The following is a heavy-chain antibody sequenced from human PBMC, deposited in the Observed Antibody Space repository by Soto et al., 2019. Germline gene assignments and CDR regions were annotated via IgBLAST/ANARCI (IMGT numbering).Heavy chain of an antibody. CDR1: GGSISSYY. Sequence: SEPLSLTCTVSGGSISSYYWSWIRQPAGKGLEWIGRIYTSGSTNYNPSLKIRVTMSVYTSKNQLSLKLSSVTAADTAVYYCQTGGRGIYDIFTGYYNDPVDALDIWRQGTMVTVSS. CDR3: QTGGRGIYDIFTGYYNDPVDALDI. D-gene: IGHD3-9*01. CDR2: IYTSGST. J-gene: IGHJ3*02. V-gene: IGHV4-4*07.